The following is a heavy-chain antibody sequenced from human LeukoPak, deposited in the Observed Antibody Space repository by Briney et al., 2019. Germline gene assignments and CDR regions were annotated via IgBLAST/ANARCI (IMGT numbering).Heavy chain of an antibody. Sequence: ASVKVSCKASGYTFTSYGISWVRQAPGQGLEWMGWISAYNGNTNYAQKLQGRVTMTTDTSTSTAYMELRSLRSDDTAVYYCARQVKDSSGLNWFDPWGQGTLVTVSS. CDR3: ARQVKDSSGLNWFDP. J-gene: IGHJ5*02. V-gene: IGHV1-18*01. D-gene: IGHD6-19*01. CDR1: GYTFTSYG. CDR2: ISAYNGNT.